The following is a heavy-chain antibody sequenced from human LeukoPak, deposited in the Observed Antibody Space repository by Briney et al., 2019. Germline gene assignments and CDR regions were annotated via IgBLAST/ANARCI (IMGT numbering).Heavy chain of an antibody. D-gene: IGHD6-13*01. J-gene: IGHJ6*02. V-gene: IGHV1-69*01. Sequence: SVKVSCKASGGTFSSYAISWVRQAPGQGLEWMGGMIPMFAIANYAQKFQGRVTITADESTSTAYMELSSLRSEDTAVYYCARGLHSSSWSGGIYYYYGMDVWGQGTTVTVSS. CDR3: ARGLHSSSWSGGIYYYYGMDV. CDR1: GGTFSSYA. CDR2: MIPMFAIA.